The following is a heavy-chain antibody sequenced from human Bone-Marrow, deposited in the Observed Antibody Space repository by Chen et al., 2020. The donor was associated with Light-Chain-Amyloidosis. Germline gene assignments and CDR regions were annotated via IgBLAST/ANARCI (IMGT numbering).Heavy chain of an antibody. J-gene: IGHJ4*02. CDR3: ARRRDGYNFDY. D-gene: IGHD5-12*01. Sequence: EVQLEQSGPEVKKPGESLKISCKGSGYTFPNYWIGWVRQMPGKGLEWMGVIYPDDSDARYRPSFEGQVNIPADKSITTAYLQWRSLKASDTAMYYCARRRDGYNFDYWGQGTLVTVSS. CDR1: GYTFPNYW. CDR2: IYPDDSDA. V-gene: IGHV5-51*01.